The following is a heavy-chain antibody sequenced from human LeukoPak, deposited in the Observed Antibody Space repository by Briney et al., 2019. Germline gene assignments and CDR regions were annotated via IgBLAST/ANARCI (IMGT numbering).Heavy chain of an antibody. Sequence: SETLSLTCAVYGGSFSGYYWSWIRHPPGKGLEWIGEINHSGSTNYNPSLKSRVTISVDTSKNQFSLKLSSVTSADTAVYYCARGIPPRYCSGGSFYSRHYYYYYYMDVWGKGTTVIVSS. D-gene: IGHD2-15*01. CDR3: ARGIPPRYCSGGSFYSRHYYYYYYMDV. CDR1: GGSFSGYY. CDR2: INHSGST. V-gene: IGHV4-34*01. J-gene: IGHJ6*03.